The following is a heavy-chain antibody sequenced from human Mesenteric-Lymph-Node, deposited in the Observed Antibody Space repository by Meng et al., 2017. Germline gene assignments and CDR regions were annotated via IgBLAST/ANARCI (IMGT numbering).Heavy chain of an antibody. CDR2: INSDGSST. V-gene: IGHV3-74*01. CDR1: GFTFSSYW. D-gene: IGHD1-26*01. J-gene: IGHJ4*02. Sequence: GESLKISCAASGFTFSSYWMHWVRQAPGKGLVWVSRINSDGSSTSYADSVKGRFTISRDNAKNTLYLQMNSLRAEDTAVYYCARDEEGEQLPPLYYLDSWGQGTLVTVSS. CDR3: ARDEEGEQLPPLYYLDS.